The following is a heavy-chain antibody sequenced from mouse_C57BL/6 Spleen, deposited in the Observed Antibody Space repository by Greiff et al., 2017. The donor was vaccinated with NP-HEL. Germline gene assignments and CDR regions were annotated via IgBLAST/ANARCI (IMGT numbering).Heavy chain of an antibody. J-gene: IGHJ2*01. V-gene: IGHV1-19*01. CDR2: INPYNGGT. CDR3: ARSGGDYDDYFDY. Sequence: EVQLQQSGPVLVKPGASVKMSCKASGYTFTDYYMNWVKQSHGKSLEWIGVINPYNGGTSYNQKFKGKATLTVDKSSSTAYMELNSLTSEDSAVYYCARSGGDYDDYFDYWGQGTTLTVSS. CDR1: GYTFTDYY. D-gene: IGHD2-4*01.